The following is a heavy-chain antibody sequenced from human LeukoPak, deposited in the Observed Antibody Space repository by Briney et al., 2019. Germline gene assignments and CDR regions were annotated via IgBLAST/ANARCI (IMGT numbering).Heavy chain of an antibody. CDR1: GFTFSSYG. J-gene: IGHJ6*03. CDR2: ISYDGSNK. Sequence: PGRSLRLSCAASGFTFSSYGMHWVRQAPGKGLEWVAVISYDGSNKYYADSVKGRFTISRDNSKNTLYLQMNSLRAEDTAMYYCAKDKVKTDSGKYYMDVWGKGTTVTISS. D-gene: IGHD3-10*01. V-gene: IGHV3-30*18. CDR3: AKDKVKTDSGKYYMDV.